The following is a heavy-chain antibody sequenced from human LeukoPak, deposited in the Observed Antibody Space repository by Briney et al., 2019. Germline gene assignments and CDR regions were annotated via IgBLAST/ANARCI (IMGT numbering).Heavy chain of an antibody. CDR1: GGSFSGYY. J-gene: IGHJ4*02. V-gene: IGHV4-34*01. D-gene: IGHD3-10*01. Sequence: SETLTLTCAVYGGSFSGYYWSWIRQPPGKGLEWIGEINHSGSTNYNPSLKSRVTISVDTSKNQFSLKLSSVTAADTAVYYCARGPSFHYYGSGSYGYWGRGTLVTVSS. CDR3: ARGPSFHYYGSGSYGY. CDR2: INHSGST.